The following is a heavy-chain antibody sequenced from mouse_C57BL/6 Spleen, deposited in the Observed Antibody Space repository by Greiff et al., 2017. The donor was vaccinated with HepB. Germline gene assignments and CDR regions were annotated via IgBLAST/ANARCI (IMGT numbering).Heavy chain of an antibody. J-gene: IGHJ2*01. CDR1: GYTFTSYW. D-gene: IGHD1-1*01. CDR3: ARDITTVVATGGFDY. Sequence: QVQLKQPGAELVRPGSSVKLSCKASGYTFTSYWMDWVKQRPGQGLEWIGNIYPSDSETHYNQKFKDKATLTVDKSSSTAYMQLSSLTSEDSAVYYCARDITTVVATGGFDYWGQGTTLTVSS. CDR2: IYPSDSET. V-gene: IGHV1-61*01.